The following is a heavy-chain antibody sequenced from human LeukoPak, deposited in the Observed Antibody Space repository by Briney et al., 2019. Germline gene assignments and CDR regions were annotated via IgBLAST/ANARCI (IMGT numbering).Heavy chain of an antibody. D-gene: IGHD6-6*01. V-gene: IGHV5-51*01. Sequence: GESLKISCKGSGYSFTSYWIGWVRQMPGKSLEWMGIIYPGDSDTRYSPSFQGQVTISADKSIGTAYLQWSSLKASDTAMYYCARGEGESIAARHFDYWGQGTLVTVSS. J-gene: IGHJ4*02. CDR1: GYSFTSYW. CDR2: IYPGDSDT. CDR3: ARGEGESIAARHFDY.